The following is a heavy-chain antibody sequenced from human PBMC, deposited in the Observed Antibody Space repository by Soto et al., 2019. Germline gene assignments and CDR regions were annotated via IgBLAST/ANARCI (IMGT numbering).Heavy chain of an antibody. CDR1: GFTFSSYS. CDR3: ASDLADLNCFDP. Sequence: EVQLVESGGGLVQPGGSLRLSCSASGFTFSSYSMNWVRQAPGKGLEWVSYISSSSSTIYYADSVKGRFTISRDNAKNSLYLQMNSLRDEDTAVYYCASDLADLNCFDPRGQGTLVTVSS. J-gene: IGHJ5*02. V-gene: IGHV3-48*02. CDR2: ISSSSSTI.